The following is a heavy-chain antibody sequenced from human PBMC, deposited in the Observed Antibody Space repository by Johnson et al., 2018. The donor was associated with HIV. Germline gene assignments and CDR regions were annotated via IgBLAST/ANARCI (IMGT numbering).Heavy chain of an antibody. D-gene: IGHD6-19*01. V-gene: IGHV3-23*04. CDR3: ARGKKQWLDEDAFDI. CDR2: ISGSDGSST. J-gene: IGHJ3*02. CDR1: GFTFSSYA. Sequence: VQLVESGGGLVQPGGSLRLSCAASGFTFSSYAMSWVRQAPGKGLEWVSAISGSDGSSTSYADSVKGRFTISRDNAKNTLYLQMNSLRAEDTAVYYCARGKKQWLDEDAFDIWGQGTMVTVSS.